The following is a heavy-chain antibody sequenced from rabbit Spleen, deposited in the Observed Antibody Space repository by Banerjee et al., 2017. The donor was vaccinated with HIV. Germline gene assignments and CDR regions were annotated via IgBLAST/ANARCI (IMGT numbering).Heavy chain of an antibody. D-gene: IGHD6-1*01. V-gene: IGHV1S40*01. J-gene: IGHJ6*01. CDR3: ARDTRSSFSSYGMNL. CDR2: IAGSSSDFT. Sequence: SLEESAGDLVKPAASLALTRTASGFSFSSSDSMCWVRQAPGKGLEWISCIAGSSSDFTYTATWAKGRFTCSKASATTVTLQMTSLTVADTATYFCARDTRSSFSSYGMNLWGPGTLVTVS. CDR1: GFSFSSSDS.